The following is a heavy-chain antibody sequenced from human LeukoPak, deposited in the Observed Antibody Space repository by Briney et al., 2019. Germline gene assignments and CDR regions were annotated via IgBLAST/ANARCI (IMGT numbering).Heavy chain of an antibody. J-gene: IGHJ3*02. CDR3: ERSRCTNGVCYEWLDAFDI. V-gene: IGHV1-69*05. CDR2: IIPIFGTA. Sequence: ASVKVSCKASGGTFSSYAISWVRQAPGQGLEWMGGIIPIFGTANYAQKFQGRVTITRNTSISTAYMELSSLRDEDTDGYYCERSRCTNGVCYEWLDAFDIWGQGTMVTVSS. CDR1: GGTFSSYA. D-gene: IGHD2-8*01.